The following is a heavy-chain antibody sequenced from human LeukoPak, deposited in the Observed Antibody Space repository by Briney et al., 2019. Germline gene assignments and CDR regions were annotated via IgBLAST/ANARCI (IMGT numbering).Heavy chain of an antibody. V-gene: IGHV4-39*07. D-gene: IGHD4-17*01. CDR2: TYYSGST. Sequence: RTSETLSLTCTVPGGSISSSSYYWGWIRQPPGKGLEWIGSTYYSGSTYYNPSLKSRVTISVDTSKNQFSLKLSSVTAADTAVYYCARAVPNYWYFDLWGRGTLVTVSS. CDR3: ARAVPNYWYFDL. J-gene: IGHJ2*01. CDR1: GGSISSSSYY.